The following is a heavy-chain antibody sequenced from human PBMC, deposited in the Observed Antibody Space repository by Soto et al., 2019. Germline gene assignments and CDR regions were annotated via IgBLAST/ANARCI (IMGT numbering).Heavy chain of an antibody. CDR2: IIPISGTA. V-gene: IGHV1-69*13. CDR1: GGTFSSYA. D-gene: IGHD2-2*01. Sequence: GASVKVSCKASGGTFSSYAISWVRQAPGQGLEWMGGIIPISGTANYAQKFQGRVTITADESTSTAYMELSSLRSEDTAVYYCARSQGSTTSLEIYYYYYYGMDVWGQGPTVTVSS. CDR3: ARSQGSTTSLEIYYYYYYGMDV. J-gene: IGHJ6*02.